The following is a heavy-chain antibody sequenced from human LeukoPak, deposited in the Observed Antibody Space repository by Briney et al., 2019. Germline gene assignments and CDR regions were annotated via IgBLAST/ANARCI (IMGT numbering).Heavy chain of an antibody. D-gene: IGHD1-26*01. CDR3: ARGRYSGSYQDWFDP. CDR2: IYTSGST. Sequence: SETLSLTCTVSGGSISSYYWSWIRQPAGKGLEWIGRIYTSGSTNYNPSLKSRVTISVDTSKNQFSLKLSSVTAADTAVYYCARGRYSGSYQDWFDPWGQGTLVTVSS. J-gene: IGHJ5*02. CDR1: GGSISSYY. V-gene: IGHV4-4*07.